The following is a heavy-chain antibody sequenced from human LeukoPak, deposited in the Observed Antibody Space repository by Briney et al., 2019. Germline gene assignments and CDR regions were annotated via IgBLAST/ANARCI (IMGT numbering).Heavy chain of an antibody. CDR2: IYYSGST. CDR1: GGSISSSSYY. V-gene: IGHV4-39*01. CDR3: ATDLGY. J-gene: IGHJ4*02. Sequence: PSETLSLTCTVSGGSISSSSYYWGWIRQPPGKGLEWIGSIYYSGSTYYNPSLKSRVTISVDTSKNQFSLKLSSVTAADAAVHYCATDLGYWGQGTLVTVSS.